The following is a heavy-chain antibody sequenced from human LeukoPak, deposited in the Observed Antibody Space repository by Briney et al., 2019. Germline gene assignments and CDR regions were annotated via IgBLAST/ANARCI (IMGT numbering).Heavy chain of an antibody. Sequence: GESLKISCEASGYTFTHQCIGWVRQMPGTGLEGVGIIYPRDSDTIYSPSFQGHVTISADTSINTAYLEWRSLEASDTAMYYCARHSDVVGAIWGQGTQVTVSS. J-gene: IGHJ4*02. D-gene: IGHD3-16*01. CDR2: IYPRDSDT. CDR3: ARHSDVVGAI. V-gene: IGHV5-51*01. CDR1: GYTFTHQC.